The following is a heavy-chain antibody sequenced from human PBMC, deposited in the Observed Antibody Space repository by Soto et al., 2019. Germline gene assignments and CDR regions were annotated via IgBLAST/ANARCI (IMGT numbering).Heavy chain of an antibody. CDR3: ARVGVELRTTCYFDY. D-gene: IGHD1-7*01. CDR2: ISSSSSYI. Sequence: EVQLVESGGGLVKPGGSLRLSCAASGFNFSSYSMNWVRQAPGKGLEWVSSISSSSSYIYYADSVKGRFTISRDNAKNSLYLQMNSLRAEDTAVYYCARVGVELRTTCYFDYWGQGTLVTVSS. J-gene: IGHJ4*02. CDR1: GFNFSSYS. V-gene: IGHV3-21*01.